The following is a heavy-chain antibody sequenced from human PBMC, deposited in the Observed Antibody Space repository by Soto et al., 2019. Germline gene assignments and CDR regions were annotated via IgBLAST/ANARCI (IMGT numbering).Heavy chain of an antibody. V-gene: IGHV3-21*01. CDR2: ISSSSSYI. CDR3: ARLRWPQEAAFDI. Sequence: PGGSLRLSCAASGFTFSRYSMNWVREAPGKGLEWVSSISSSSSYIYYADSVKGRFTISRDNAKNSLYLQMNSLRAEDTAVYYCARLRWPQEAAFDIWGQGTMVTVSS. J-gene: IGHJ3*02. D-gene: IGHD4-17*01. CDR1: GFTFSRYS.